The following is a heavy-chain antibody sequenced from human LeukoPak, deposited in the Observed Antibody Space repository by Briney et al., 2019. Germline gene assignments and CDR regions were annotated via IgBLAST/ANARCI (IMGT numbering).Heavy chain of an antibody. V-gene: IGHV3-11*04. J-gene: IGHJ4*02. CDR2: IRSSGNTI. Sequence: GGSLRLSCAASGFTFSDYSMSWIRQAPGKGLEWVSYIRSSGNTIYYADSVKGRFTISRDNAKNSLYLQMNSLRAEDTAVYYCARSRWGIGVVITRGPFDYWGQGTLVTVSS. CDR1: GFTFSDYS. CDR3: ARSRWGIGVVITRGPFDY. D-gene: IGHD3-3*01.